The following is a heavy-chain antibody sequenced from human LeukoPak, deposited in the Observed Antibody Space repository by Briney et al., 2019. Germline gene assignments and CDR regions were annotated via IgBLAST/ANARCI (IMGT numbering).Heavy chain of an antibody. CDR1: GFXFSNFA. D-gene: IGHD1-26*01. Sequence: GGSLRLSCLASGFXFSNFAIHWVRQGPGKGLEYVSGISRTGGGTYYADSVQGRFTISRDNSKNTLYLQMSSLRPEDTAVYYCVYQVMGAVEWGQGTLVTVSS. J-gene: IGHJ1*01. CDR3: VYQVMGAVE. V-gene: IGHV3-64D*09. CDR2: ISRTGGGT.